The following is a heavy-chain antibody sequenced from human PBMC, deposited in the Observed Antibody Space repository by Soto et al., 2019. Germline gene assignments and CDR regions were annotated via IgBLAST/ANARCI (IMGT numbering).Heavy chain of an antibody. CDR3: AANYGDYVEYYFDY. D-gene: IGHD4-17*01. CDR1: GYTFTSYA. Sequence: GASVKVSCKASGYTFTSYAMHWVRQAPGQRLEWMGWINAGNGNTKYSQKFQGRVTITRDTSASTAYMELSSLRSEDTAVYYCAANYGDYVEYYFDYWGQGTLVTVSS. V-gene: IGHV1-3*01. CDR2: INAGNGNT. J-gene: IGHJ4*02.